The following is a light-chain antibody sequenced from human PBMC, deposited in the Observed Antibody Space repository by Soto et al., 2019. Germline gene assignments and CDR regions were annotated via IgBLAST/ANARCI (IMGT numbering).Light chain of an antibody. CDR3: QLYGNSPIT. J-gene: IGKJ5*01. Sequence: DIQMTQSPSSLSASVVDRVTITCRASQDIGSHLAWYQQKPEKAPKSLIYFASTLQSGVPSRFSASGSGTDFTLTIARLEPEDFALYLCQLYGNSPITFGQGTRLEIK. V-gene: IGKV1D-16*01. CDR2: FAS. CDR1: QDIGSH.